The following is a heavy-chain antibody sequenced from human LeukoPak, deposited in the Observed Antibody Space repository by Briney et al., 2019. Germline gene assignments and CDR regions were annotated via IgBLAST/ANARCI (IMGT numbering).Heavy chain of an antibody. D-gene: IGHD2-8*01. CDR2: IWYDGSNK. J-gene: IGHJ4*02. V-gene: IGHV3-33*06. CDR3: AKVYFRSVSGPPSR. Sequence: PGGSLRLSCAASGFTFSSYGMHWVRQAPGKGLEWVAVIWYDGSNKYYADSVKGRFTISRDNSKNTLYLQMNSLRAEDTAVYYCAKVYFRSVSGPPSRWGQGTLVTVSS. CDR1: GFTFSSYG.